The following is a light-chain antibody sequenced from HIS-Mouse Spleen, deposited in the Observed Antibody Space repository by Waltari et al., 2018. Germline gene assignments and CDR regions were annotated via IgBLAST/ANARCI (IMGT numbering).Light chain of an antibody. CDR2: DES. Sequence: SYVLTQPPSVSVAPGKTARITCGGNNIGSKSVHWYQQKPGQAPVLVVYDESYRPSGIPDRFAGSNSGNTATLTISRVEAGDDADYYCQVWDSSSDHVVFGGGTKLTVL. J-gene: IGLJ2*01. V-gene: IGLV3-21*03. CDR1: NIGSKS. CDR3: QVWDSSSDHVV.